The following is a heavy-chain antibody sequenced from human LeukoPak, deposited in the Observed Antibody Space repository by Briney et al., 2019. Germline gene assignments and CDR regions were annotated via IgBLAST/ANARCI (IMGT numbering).Heavy chain of an antibody. CDR3: AKSQEFKQWLSKGLDY. J-gene: IGHJ4*02. CDR2: ISYDGSNK. CDR1: GFTFSSYG. V-gene: IGHV3-30*18. D-gene: IGHD6-19*01. Sequence: GGSLRLSCAASGFTFSSYGMHWVRQAPGKGLEWVAVISYDGSNKYYADSVKGRLTISRDNSKNTLYLQMNSLRAEDTAVYYCAKSQEFKQWLSKGLDYWGQGTLVTVSS.